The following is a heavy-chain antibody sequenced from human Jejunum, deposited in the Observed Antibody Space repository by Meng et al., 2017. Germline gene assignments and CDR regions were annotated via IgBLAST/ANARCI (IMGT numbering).Heavy chain of an antibody. CDR1: GFAFSGYV. D-gene: IGHD5-12*01. V-gene: IGHV1-3*04. CDR2: INTVNANT. Sequence: GQSGAEVKRPGASVTVSCKTSGFAFSGYVIHWVRQAPGQRLEWMGWINTVNANTRYSEKFQGRVTITRDTSASTAYMELSSLTSEDTAVYYCARVKYSGYDPFDSWGQGTLVTVSS. CDR3: ARVKYSGYDPFDS. J-gene: IGHJ4*02.